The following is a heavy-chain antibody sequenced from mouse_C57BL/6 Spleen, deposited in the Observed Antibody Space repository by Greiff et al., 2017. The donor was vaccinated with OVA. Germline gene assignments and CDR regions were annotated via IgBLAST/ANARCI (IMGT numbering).Heavy chain of an antibody. D-gene: IGHD1-1*02. CDR2: IYPSDSET. V-gene: IGHV1-61*01. Sequence: QVQLQQPGAELVRPGSSVKLSCKASGYTFTSYWMDWVKQRPGQGLEWIGNIYPSDSETHYNQKFKDKATLTVDKSSSTAYMQLSSLTSEDSAVYYCARIWTMAHYYAMDHWGQGTSVTVSS. J-gene: IGHJ4*01. CDR3: ARIWTMAHYYAMDH. CDR1: GYTFTSYW.